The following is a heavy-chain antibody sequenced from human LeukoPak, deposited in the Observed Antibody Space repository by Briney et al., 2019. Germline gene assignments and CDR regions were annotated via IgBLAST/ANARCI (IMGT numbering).Heavy chain of an antibody. V-gene: IGHV3-23*01. CDR1: GFTFGSYA. J-gene: IGHJ4*02. CDR2: ISGSGGST. D-gene: IGHD3-3*01. CDR3: ARDERLLSFLK. Sequence: GGSLRLSCAASGFTFGSYAMSWVRQAPGKGLEWVSAISGSGGSTYYADSVKGRFTISRDNSKNTLYLQMNSLRAEDTALYYCARDERLLSFLKWGQGTLVTVSS.